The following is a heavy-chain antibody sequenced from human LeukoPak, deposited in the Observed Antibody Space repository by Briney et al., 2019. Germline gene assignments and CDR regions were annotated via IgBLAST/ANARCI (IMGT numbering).Heavy chain of an antibody. Sequence: GGSLRLSCAASGFTFSDYYMDWVRQAPGKGLEWVANIKYDGSEKYYVDSVRGRFTISRDNAKNSLFLQMNSLRAEDTAVYYGVKESKGWYRTLNPWGQETLVTVPS. V-gene: IGHV3-7*01. D-gene: IGHD1-14*01. CDR2: IKYDGSEK. J-gene: IGHJ5*02. CDR1: GFTFSDYY. CDR3: VKESKGWYRTLNP.